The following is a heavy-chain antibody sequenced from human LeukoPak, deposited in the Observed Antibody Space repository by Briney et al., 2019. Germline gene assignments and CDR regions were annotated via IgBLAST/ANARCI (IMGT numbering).Heavy chain of an antibody. V-gene: IGHV3-7*01. Sequence: PGGSLRLSCAASGFTFSSYWMSWVRQAPGKGLEWVANIRQDGSEKYYVDSVKGRFTISRDNAKNSLYLQMNSLRAEDTAVYYCARDIATVTTSDWGQGTLVTVSS. CDR3: ARDIATVTTSD. CDR2: IRQDGSEK. CDR1: GFTFSSYW. J-gene: IGHJ4*02. D-gene: IGHD4-17*01.